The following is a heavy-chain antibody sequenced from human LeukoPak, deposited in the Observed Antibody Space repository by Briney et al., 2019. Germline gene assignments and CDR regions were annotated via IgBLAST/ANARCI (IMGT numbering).Heavy chain of an antibody. CDR2: ISYTGST. CDR3: ARHAGGIAASGTRPFDY. CDR1: GDSIRSGTYS. D-gene: IGHD6-13*01. J-gene: IGHJ4*02. Sequence: SETLSLTCSVSGDSIRSGTYSWGWIRQPPGKGLEWIGSISYTGSTYYNPSLKSRVTISVDTSKNQFPLKMSSVTAADMAVYYCARHAGGIAASGTRPFDYWGQGTLVTVSS. V-gene: IGHV4-39*01.